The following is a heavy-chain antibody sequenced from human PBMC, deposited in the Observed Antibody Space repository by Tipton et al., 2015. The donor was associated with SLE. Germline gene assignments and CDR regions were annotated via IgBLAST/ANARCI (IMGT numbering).Heavy chain of an antibody. V-gene: IGHV4-59*11. Sequence: TLSLTCTVSGGSISSHYWSWIRQPPGKGLEWIGYIYYSGSTNYNPSLTSRVTISVDTSKNQFSLKLSSVTAADTAVYYCARVTRYGSICDAFDIWGQGTMVNVSS. D-gene: IGHD6-13*01. CDR1: GGSISSHY. J-gene: IGHJ3*02. CDR2: IYYSGST. CDR3: ARVTRYGSICDAFDI.